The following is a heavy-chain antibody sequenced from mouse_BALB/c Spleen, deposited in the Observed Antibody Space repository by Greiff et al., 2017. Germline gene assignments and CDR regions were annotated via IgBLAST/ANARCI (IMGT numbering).Heavy chain of an antibody. V-gene: IGHV1-80*01. D-gene: IGHD1-2*01. CDR2: IYPGDGDT. CDR1: GYAFSSSW. Sequence: VQLQQSGAELAKPGASVKISCKASGYAFSSSWMNWVKQRPGQGLEWIGRIYPGDGDTNYNGKFKGKATLTADKSSSTAYMQLSSLTSVDSAVYFCARGFHYYGYDYAMDYWGQGTSVTVSS. CDR3: ARGFHYYGYDYAMDY. J-gene: IGHJ4*01.